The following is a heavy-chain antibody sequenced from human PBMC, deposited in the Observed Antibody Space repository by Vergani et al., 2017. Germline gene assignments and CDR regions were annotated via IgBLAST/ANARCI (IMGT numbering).Heavy chain of an antibody. CDR1: GFTFSSYW. J-gene: IGHJ4*02. CDR3: ARVDGGSEVAVADYFDY. D-gene: IGHD6-19*01. Sequence: EVQLVESGGGLVQPGGSLRLSCAASGFTFSSYWMSWVRQAPGKGLEWVANIKQDGSEKYYVDSVKGRFTISRDNAKNSLYLQMNSLRAEDTAVYYCARVDGGSEVAVADYFDYWGQGTLVTVSS. CDR2: IKQDGSEK. V-gene: IGHV3-7*01.